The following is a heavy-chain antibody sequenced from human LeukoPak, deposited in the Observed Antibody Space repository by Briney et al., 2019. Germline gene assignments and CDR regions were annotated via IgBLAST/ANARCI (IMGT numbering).Heavy chain of an antibody. CDR1: GFTFSRYS. J-gene: IGHJ4*02. CDR2: ISSSSSYI. D-gene: IGHD5-18*01. CDR3: ARGYRRAVDTTMADY. V-gene: IGHV3-21*01. Sequence: GGSLRLSCAASGFTFSRYSMNWVRQAPGKGLEWVSCISSSSSYIYYANSVKGRFTISRDNAKNSLYLQMNSLRAEDTAVYYCARGYRRAVDTTMADYWGQGTLVTVSS.